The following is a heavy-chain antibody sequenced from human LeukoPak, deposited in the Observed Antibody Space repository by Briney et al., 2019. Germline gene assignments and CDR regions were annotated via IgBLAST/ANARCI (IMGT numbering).Heavy chain of an antibody. CDR2: IYYSGST. J-gene: IGHJ4*02. V-gene: IGHV4-59*01. CDR1: GGSISSYY. D-gene: IGHD3-22*01. CDR3: ARLDYYDSSGLYYFDY. Sequence: SETLSLTCTVSGGSISSYYWSWIRQPPGKGLEWIGYIYYSGSTNYNPSLKSRVTISVDTSKNQFSLKLSSVTAADTAVYYCARLDYYDSSGLYYFDYWGQGTLVTVSP.